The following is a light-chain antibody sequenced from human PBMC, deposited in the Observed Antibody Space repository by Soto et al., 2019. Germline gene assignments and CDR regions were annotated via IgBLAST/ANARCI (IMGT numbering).Light chain of an antibody. V-gene: IGKV1-33*01. Sequence: DIQMTQSPSSLSASVGDRVTITCQASQDISNYLNWYQQKPGKAPKLPIYDASNLETGVPSRFSGSGSGTDFTFTISSLQPEDIATYYCQQYDNPFTFGPGTKVDIK. CDR2: DAS. J-gene: IGKJ3*01. CDR3: QQYDNPFT. CDR1: QDISNY.